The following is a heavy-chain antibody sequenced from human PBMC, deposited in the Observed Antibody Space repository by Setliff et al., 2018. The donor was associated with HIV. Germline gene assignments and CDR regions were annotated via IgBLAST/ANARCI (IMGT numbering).Heavy chain of an antibody. CDR3: ATEGAGGSYQRASALDV. CDR1: GYIFISYG. CDR2: MMTIFSTT. D-gene: IGHD1-26*01. V-gene: IGHV1-69*05. Sequence: SVKVSCKASGYIFISYGFSWVRQAPGQGLEWMGGMMTIFSTTNYARKFQGRVTITTDESTGTAYMELSNLRSEDTAVYYCATEGAGGSYQRASALDVWGQGTMVTVSS. J-gene: IGHJ3*01.